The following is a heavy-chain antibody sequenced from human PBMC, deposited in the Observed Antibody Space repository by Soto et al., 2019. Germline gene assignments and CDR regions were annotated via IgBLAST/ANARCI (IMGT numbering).Heavy chain of an antibody. D-gene: IGHD6-13*01. J-gene: IGHJ3*02. CDR1: GGSISSSNYY. V-gene: IGHV4-39*01. Sequence: PSETLSLTCTVSGGSISSSNYYWGWIRQPPGKGLEWIGSIYYDGNTYYNPSLKSRLTIFVDTSKNHLSLKLNSVTAADTAVYYCARTRSRWYWAFDIWGQGTMVT. CDR2: IYYDGNT. CDR3: ARTRSRWYWAFDI.